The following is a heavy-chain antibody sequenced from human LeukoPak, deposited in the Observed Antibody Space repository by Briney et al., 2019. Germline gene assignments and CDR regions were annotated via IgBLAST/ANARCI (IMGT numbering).Heavy chain of an antibody. CDR2: IYYSGST. CDR3: ARVINTTIVAHWFDP. CDR1: GGSISSYY. V-gene: IGHV4-59*01. D-gene: IGHD3-22*01. Sequence: PSETLSLTCTVSGGSISSYYWSWIRQPPGKGLEWIGYIYYSGSTNYNPSLKSRVTISVDTSKNQFSLKLSSVTAADTAVYYCARVINTTIVAHWFDPWGQGTLVTVSS. J-gene: IGHJ5*02.